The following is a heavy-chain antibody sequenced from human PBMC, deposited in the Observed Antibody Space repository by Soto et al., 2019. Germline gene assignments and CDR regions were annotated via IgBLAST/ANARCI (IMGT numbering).Heavy chain of an antibody. CDR2: IYYSGST. D-gene: IGHD2-15*01. CDR3: ARLRPLVAFDI. J-gene: IGHJ3*02. Sequence: SETLSLTCTVSGGSISSYYWSWIRQPPGKGLEWIGYIYYSGSTNYNPSLKSRVTISVDTSKNQFSLKLSSVTAADTAVYYCARLRPLVAFDIWGQGTMVTVSS. CDR1: GGSISSYY. V-gene: IGHV4-59*08.